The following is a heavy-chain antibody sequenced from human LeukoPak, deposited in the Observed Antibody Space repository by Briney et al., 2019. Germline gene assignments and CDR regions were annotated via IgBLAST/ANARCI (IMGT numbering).Heavy chain of an antibody. V-gene: IGHV4-59*01. CDR2: IYYSGST. CDR3: ARGRYDSFFDY. J-gene: IGHJ4*02. Sequence: SETLSLTCTVSGGSISGYYWSWIRQPPGKGLEWIGYIYYSGSTNYNPSLKSRVTISVDTSKNQFSLKLSSVTAADTAVYYCARGRYDSFFDYWGQGTLVTVSS. D-gene: IGHD3-22*01. CDR1: GGSISGYY.